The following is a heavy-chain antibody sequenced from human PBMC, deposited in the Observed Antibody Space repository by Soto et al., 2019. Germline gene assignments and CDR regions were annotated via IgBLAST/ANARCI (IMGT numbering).Heavy chain of an antibody. CDR3: ARDRLPYYYDSSGYDAFDI. CDR1: GGTFSSYA. J-gene: IGHJ3*02. V-gene: IGHV1-69*01. D-gene: IGHD3-22*01. Sequence: QVQLVQAGAEVKKPGSSVKVSCKASGGTFSSYAISWVRQAPGQGLEWMGGIIPIFGTANYAQKFQGRVTITADESTSTAYMELSSLRSDDTAVYYCARDRLPYYYDSSGYDAFDIWGQGTMVTVSS. CDR2: IIPIFGTA.